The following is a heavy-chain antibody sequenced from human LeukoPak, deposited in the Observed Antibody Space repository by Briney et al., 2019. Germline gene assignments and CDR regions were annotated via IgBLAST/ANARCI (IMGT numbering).Heavy chain of an antibody. CDR2: ISYDGSNK. J-gene: IGHJ4*02. Sequence: GGSLRRSCAASGFTFSSYGMHWVRQAPGKGLEWVAVISYDGSNKYYADSVKGRFTISRDNSKNTLYLQMNSLRAEDTAVYYCAKLTTYYYDSSGWYWGQGTLVNVSS. V-gene: IGHV3-30*18. CDR1: GFTFSSYG. CDR3: AKLTTYYYDSSGWY. D-gene: IGHD3-22*01.